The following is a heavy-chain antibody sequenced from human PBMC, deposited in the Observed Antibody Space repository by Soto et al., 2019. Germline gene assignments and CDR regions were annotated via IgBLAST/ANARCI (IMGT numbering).Heavy chain of an antibody. J-gene: IGHJ3*02. CDR3: TTDPYLTRIAVAATGAFDI. CDR1: GFTFSNAW. CDR2: IKSKTDGGTT. V-gene: IGHV3-15*01. Sequence: GGSLRLSCAASGFTFSNAWMSWVRQAPGKGLEWVGRIKSKTDGGTTDYAAPVKGRFTISRDDSKNTLYLQMNGLKTEDTAVYYCTTDPYLTRIAVAATGAFDIWGQGTMVTVSS. D-gene: IGHD6-19*01.